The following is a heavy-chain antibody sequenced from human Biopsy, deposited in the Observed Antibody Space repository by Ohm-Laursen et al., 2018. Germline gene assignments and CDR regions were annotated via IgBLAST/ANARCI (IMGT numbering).Heavy chain of an antibody. J-gene: IGHJ4*02. D-gene: IGHD4-17*01. Sequence: EASAKVSCNASGYTFTTYGISWVRQAPGQGLEWMGWINTYSGNTNYGKKFHDRVIMTSDTSTSTAYLEHRSLRSDDTAVYYCARDYYPYVDYLKDVPLCDSWGQGTLVTVSS. CDR1: GYTFTTYG. V-gene: IGHV1-18*01. CDR2: INTYSGNT. CDR3: ARDYYPYVDYLKDVPLCDS.